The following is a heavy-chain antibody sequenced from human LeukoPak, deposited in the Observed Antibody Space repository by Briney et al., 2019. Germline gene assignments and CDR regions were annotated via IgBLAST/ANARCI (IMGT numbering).Heavy chain of an antibody. CDR2: IIPTFGTA. J-gene: IGHJ3*02. CDR1: GYTFTGYY. V-gene: IGHV1-69*13. D-gene: IGHD3-9*01. Sequence: ASVKVSCKASGYTFTGYYMHWVRQAPGQGLEWMGGIIPTFGTANYAQKFQGRVTITADESTSTAYMELSSLRSEDTAVYYCARARTYYDILTGYVPGRDAFDIWGQGTMVTVSS. CDR3: ARARTYYDILTGYVPGRDAFDI.